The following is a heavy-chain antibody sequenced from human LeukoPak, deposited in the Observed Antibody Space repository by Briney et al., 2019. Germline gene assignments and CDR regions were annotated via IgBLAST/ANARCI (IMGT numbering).Heavy chain of an antibody. CDR1: GFTFSNYW. D-gene: IGHD3-22*01. CDR2: IKTDGSEK. Sequence: PGGSLRLSCEGSGFTFSNYWMSWVRQAPGKGLEWVANIKTDGSEKYYVDSVKGRFTISRDNAKNSLYLQMNSLRAEDTAVYYCATYSSLNARAFQYWGQGTLVTVSS. J-gene: IGHJ1*01. CDR3: ATYSSLNARAFQY. V-gene: IGHV3-7*01.